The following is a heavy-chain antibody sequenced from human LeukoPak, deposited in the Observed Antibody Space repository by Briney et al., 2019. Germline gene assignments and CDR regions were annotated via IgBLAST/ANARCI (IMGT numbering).Heavy chain of an antibody. CDR1: GVAISDYF. J-gene: IGHJ4*02. CDR3: ARSPSTIGWNWGYYFDF. V-gene: IGHV4-4*07. Sequence: SGPTLVKPSETLSLTCSVSGVAISDYFWSWIRQPAGRDLEWIGRISTTGSTYFNPSLQSRVRMSVDSSKTHFSLRLSSVTAADTAVYYCARSPSTIGWNWGYYFDFWGQGHLVTVSS. D-gene: IGHD1-7*01. CDR2: ISTTGST.